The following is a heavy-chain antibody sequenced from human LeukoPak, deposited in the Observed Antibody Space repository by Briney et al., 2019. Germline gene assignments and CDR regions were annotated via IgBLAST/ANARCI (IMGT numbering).Heavy chain of an antibody. CDR2: FDPEDGEP. V-gene: IGHV1-24*01. Sequence: ASEKVSCKVSRYSLTDLSLHWVRQAPGKGLEWMGGFDPEDGEPIYAQKFQGRLYMNEDTSKDTGYIELRTLRSEGTALYYCAKSHGDYGLLDYWGQGTLVTVSS. J-gene: IGHJ4*02. D-gene: IGHD4-17*01. CDR1: RYSLTDLS. CDR3: AKSHGDYGLLDY.